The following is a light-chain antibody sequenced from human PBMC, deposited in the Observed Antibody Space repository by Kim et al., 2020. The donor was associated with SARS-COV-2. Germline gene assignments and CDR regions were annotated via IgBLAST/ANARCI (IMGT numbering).Light chain of an antibody. J-gene: IGLJ2*01. CDR3: KSRDSSGKVV. Sequence: SSELTQDPAVSVALGQTVRITCQGDSLRSYYASWYQQKPGQAPVVVIYGRNNRPSGIPDRFSGSSSGNTASLTITGAQAEEESDYYCKSRDSSGKVVFGGGTQLTVL. CDR2: GRN. V-gene: IGLV3-19*01. CDR1: SLRSYY.